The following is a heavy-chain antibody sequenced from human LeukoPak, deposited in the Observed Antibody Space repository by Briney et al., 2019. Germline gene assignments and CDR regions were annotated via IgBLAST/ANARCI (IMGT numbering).Heavy chain of an antibody. CDR2: IKQDGSEK. D-gene: IGHD3-10*01. CDR1: GFTFSSYW. Sequence: PGGSLRLSCAASGFTFSSYWMSWVRQAPGKGLEWVANIKQDGSEKYYVDSVKGRFTISRDNAKNSLYLQMNSLRAEDTAVYYCARDLRWYGSGRYYFDYWGQGTLVTVSS. J-gene: IGHJ4*02. V-gene: IGHV3-7*01. CDR3: ARDLRWYGSGRYYFDY.